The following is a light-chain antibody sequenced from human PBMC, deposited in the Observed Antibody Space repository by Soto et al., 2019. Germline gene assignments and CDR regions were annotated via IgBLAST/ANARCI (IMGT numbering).Light chain of an antibody. J-gene: IGKJ1*01. CDR1: QNILNRY. CDR3: EQYYTSPPGT. CDR2: EAS. Sequence: EIVLTQSPDTLSSSPGERATLSCRASQNILNRYLAWYKQKPGQAPRLLIYEASNSATGIPDRVSGRGFGTDFTLTISRLAPEDFALYYCEQYYTSPPGTFGQGTKVDIK. V-gene: IGKV3-20*01.